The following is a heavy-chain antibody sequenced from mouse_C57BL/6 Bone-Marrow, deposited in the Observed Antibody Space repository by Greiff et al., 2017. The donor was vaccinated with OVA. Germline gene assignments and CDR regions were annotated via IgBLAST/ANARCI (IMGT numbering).Heavy chain of an antibody. CDR2: IYPGSGNT. CDR1: GYTFTDYY. J-gene: IGHJ2*01. V-gene: IGHV1-76*01. CDR3: ARSGLFDY. D-gene: IGHD3-1*01. Sequence: QVQLQQSGAELVRPGASVKLSCKASGYTFTDYYINWVKQRPGQGLEWIARIYPGSGNTYYNEKFKGKATLTAEKSSSTAYMQLSSLTSEDSAVYVCARSGLFDYWGQGTTLTVSS.